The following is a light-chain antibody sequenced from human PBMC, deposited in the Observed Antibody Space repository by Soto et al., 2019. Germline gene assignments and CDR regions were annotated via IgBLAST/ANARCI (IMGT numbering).Light chain of an antibody. V-gene: IGKV4-1*01. CDR1: PSTFYSSNNKNY. CDR2: WAS. J-gene: IGKJ4*01. Sequence: IFVPPAPDSLAVSLGPRASLYCKGSPSTFYSSNNKNYLTWYQQKPGQPPKLLIYWASTRESGVPDRFSGSGSGTDFTLTISSLQAEDVAVYYCQQYYSAPLTFGGGTKVDIK. CDR3: QQYYSAPLT.